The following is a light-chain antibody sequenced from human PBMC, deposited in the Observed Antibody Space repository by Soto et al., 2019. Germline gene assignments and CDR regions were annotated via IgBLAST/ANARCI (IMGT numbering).Light chain of an antibody. CDR3: QQSHSAWT. CDR1: QSISSF. V-gene: IGKV1-39*01. CDR2: GAS. Sequence: DIPMTQSPSSLSASVGDRVTLTCRASQSISSFLNWYQQKPGKAPKVLIYGASSLQTGVPSRFSGSGSGTDFTLTISSLQPEDSATYYWQQSHSAWTFGQGTKVEI. J-gene: IGKJ1*01.